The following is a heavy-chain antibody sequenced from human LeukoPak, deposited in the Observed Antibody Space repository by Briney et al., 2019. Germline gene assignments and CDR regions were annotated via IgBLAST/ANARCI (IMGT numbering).Heavy chain of an antibody. Sequence: GGSLRLSCAASGFTFSNAWMSWVHQAPGKGLEWVGRIKSKTDGGTTDYAAPVKGRFTISRDDSKNTLYLQMNSLKTEDTAVYYCTTWGIAVAGFDYWGQGTLVTVSS. CDR1: GFTFSNAW. CDR2: IKSKTDGGTT. J-gene: IGHJ4*02. CDR3: TTWGIAVAGFDY. D-gene: IGHD6-19*01. V-gene: IGHV3-15*01.